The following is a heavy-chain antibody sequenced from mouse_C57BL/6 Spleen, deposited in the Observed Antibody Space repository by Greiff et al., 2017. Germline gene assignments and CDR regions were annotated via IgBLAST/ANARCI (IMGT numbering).Heavy chain of an antibody. CDR1: GYTFTSYW. Sequence: QVQLQQPGAELVKPGASVKLSCKASGYTFTSYWMHWVKQRPGQGLEWIGLIHPNSGSTNYNEKFKSKTTLTGDNPSSTAYMQLSSLTSEDSAVYYCARVTTEVDYWGKGTTLTVSS. V-gene: IGHV1-64*01. CDR3: ARVTTEVDY. D-gene: IGHD1-1*01. J-gene: IGHJ2*01. CDR2: IHPNSGST.